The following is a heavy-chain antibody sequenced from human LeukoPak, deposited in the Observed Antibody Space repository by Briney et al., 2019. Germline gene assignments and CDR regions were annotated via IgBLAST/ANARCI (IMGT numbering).Heavy chain of an antibody. D-gene: IGHD6-13*01. CDR3: ARDRSSSWDYYYGMDV. Sequence: GGSLRLSCAASGFXFSSYSMNWVRQAPGKGLEWVSSISSSSSYIYYADSVKGRFTISRDNAKHSLYLQMNSLRAEDTAVYYCARDRSSSWDYYYGMDVWGQGTTVTVSS. CDR2: ISSSSSYI. V-gene: IGHV3-21*01. CDR1: GFXFSSYS. J-gene: IGHJ6*02.